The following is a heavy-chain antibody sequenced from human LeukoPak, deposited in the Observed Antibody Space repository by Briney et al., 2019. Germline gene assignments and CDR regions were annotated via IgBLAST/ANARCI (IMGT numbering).Heavy chain of an antibody. V-gene: IGHV3-33*06. CDR2: IWYDGSNK. J-gene: IGHJ6*03. D-gene: IGHD2-2*01. CDR1: GFTFNSYG. Sequence: GGSLRLSCAASGFTFNSYGMHWVRQAPGKGLEWVAVIWYDGSNKYYADSVKGRFTISRDNSKNTLYLQMNSLRAEDTAVYYCAKDAVVPAADYYYYYMDVWGKGTTVTVSS. CDR3: AKDAVVPAADYYYYYMDV.